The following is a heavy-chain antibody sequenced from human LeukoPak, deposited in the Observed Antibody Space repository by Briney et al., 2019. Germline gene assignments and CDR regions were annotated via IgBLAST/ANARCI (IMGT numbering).Heavy chain of an antibody. CDR3: TRDLQYYYDSSGSYYFDY. CDR1: GFTFGDYA. D-gene: IGHD3-22*01. J-gene: IGHJ4*02. Sequence: GGSLRLSCTASGFTFGDYAMSWFRQAPGKGLEWVGFIRSKAYGGTTEYAASVKGRFTISRDDSKSIAYLQMNSLKTEDTAVYYCTRDLQYYYDSSGSYYFDYWGQGTLVTVSS. CDR2: IRSKAYGGTT. V-gene: IGHV3-49*03.